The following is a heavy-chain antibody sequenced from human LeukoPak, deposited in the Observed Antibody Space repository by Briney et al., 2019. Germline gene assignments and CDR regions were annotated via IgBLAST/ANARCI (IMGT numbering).Heavy chain of an antibody. V-gene: IGHV3-7*01. CDR1: GFTFSDFW. J-gene: IGHJ4*02. D-gene: IGHD1/OR15-1a*01. Sequence: GGSLRLSCAASGFTFSDFWMTWVRQALGKGLEWVANIKQDGSVTNHVESVRGRFTISRDNPKNSLYLQMNSLGVEDTAVYYCARDPASGNNPYWGQGTLVTVSS. CDR2: IKQDGSVT. CDR3: ARDPASGNNPY.